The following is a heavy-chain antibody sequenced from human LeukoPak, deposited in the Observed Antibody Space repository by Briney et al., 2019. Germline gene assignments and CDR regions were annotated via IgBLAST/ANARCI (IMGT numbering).Heavy chain of an antibody. CDR3: ARDPVAGYYYYYGMDV. V-gene: IGHV4-4*07. D-gene: IGHD6-19*01. CDR2: IYTSGST. CDR1: GGSISSYY. J-gene: IGHJ6*02. Sequence: PSETLSLTCTVSGGSISSYYWSWIRQPAGKGLEWIGRIYTSGSTNYNPSLKSRVTMSVDTSKNQFSLKLSSVTAADTAVYYCARDPVAGYYYYYGMDVWGQGTTVTVSS.